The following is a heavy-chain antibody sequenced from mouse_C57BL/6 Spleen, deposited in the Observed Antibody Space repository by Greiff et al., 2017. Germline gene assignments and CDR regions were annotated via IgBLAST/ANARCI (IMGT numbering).Heavy chain of an antibody. CDR2: IHPTSGST. CDR3: ARFDYDGCAY. Sequence: QVQLKQPGAELVKPGASVKLSCKASGYTFTSYWMHWVKQRPGQGLEWIGMIHPTSGSTNYNEKFKSKATLTVDKSSSTAYMQLSSLTSEDSAVYYCARFDYDGCAYWGQGTLVTVSA. CDR1: GYTFTSYW. D-gene: IGHD2-4*01. J-gene: IGHJ3*01. V-gene: IGHV1-64*01.